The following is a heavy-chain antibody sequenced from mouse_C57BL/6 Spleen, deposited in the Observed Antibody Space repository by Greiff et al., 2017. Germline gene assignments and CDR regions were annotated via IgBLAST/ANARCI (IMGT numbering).Heavy chain of an antibody. Sequence: QVQLKESGPELVKPGASVKISCKASGYAFSSSWMNWVKQRPGKGLEWIGRIYPGDGDTNYNGKFKGKATLTADKSSSTAYMQLSILTSEDSAVYFCASGYNSSYDAKGYWGQGPSVTVS. CDR3: ASGYNSSYDAKGY. CDR2: IYPGDGDT. V-gene: IGHV1-82*01. D-gene: IGHD2-5*01. CDR1: GYAFSSSW. J-gene: IGHJ4*01.